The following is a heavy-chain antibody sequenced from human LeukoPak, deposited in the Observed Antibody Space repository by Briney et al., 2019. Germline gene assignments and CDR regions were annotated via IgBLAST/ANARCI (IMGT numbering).Heavy chain of an antibody. D-gene: IGHD2-2*01. Sequence: GGSLSPSCPVSGFTVSSNYMRWVRQADGGGREWVAVSYSGGSTYYADSVKGRFTISRDNSKNTLYLQMNSLRAEDTAVYYCAKAPLRLLSSIGYYYYMDVWGKGTTVTVSS. CDR3: AKAPLRLLSSIGYYYYMDV. CDR1: GFTVSSNY. V-gene: IGHV3-53*01. J-gene: IGHJ6*03. CDR2: SYSGGST.